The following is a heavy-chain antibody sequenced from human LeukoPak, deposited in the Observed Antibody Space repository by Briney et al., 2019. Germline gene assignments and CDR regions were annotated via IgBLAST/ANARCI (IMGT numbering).Heavy chain of an antibody. CDR3: AKEQSTGYSSSWYFGHDAFDI. CDR1: GFTFDDYA. J-gene: IGHJ3*02. CDR2: ISWNSGSI. V-gene: IGHV3-9*03. Sequence: RSLRLSCAASGFTFDDYAMHWVRQAPGKGLEWVSGISWNSGSIGYADSVKGRFTISRDNAKNSLYLQMNSLRAEDMALYYCAKEQSTGYSSSWYFGHDAFDIWGQGTMVTVSS. D-gene: IGHD6-13*01.